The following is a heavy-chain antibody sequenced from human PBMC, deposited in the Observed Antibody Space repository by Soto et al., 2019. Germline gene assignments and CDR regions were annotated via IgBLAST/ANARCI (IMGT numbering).Heavy chain of an antibody. CDR3: ARDQGFVEMATLSNFGFDY. J-gene: IGHJ4*02. D-gene: IGHD5-12*01. Sequence: QVQLVESGGGVVQPGRSLRLSCAASGFTFSSYAMHWDRQAPGKGLEWVAVISYDGSNKYYADSVKGRFTISRDNSKNTLYLQMNSLRAEDTAVYYCARDQGFVEMATLSNFGFDYWGQGTLVTVSS. V-gene: IGHV3-30-3*01. CDR2: ISYDGSNK. CDR1: GFTFSSYA.